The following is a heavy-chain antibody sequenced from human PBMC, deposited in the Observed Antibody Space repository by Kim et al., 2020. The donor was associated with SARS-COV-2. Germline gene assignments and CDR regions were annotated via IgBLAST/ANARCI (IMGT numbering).Heavy chain of an antibody. CDR1: GFTFSSYA. CDR3: AKVAPDATAPRLSSTRQREYYFDY. J-gene: IGHJ4*02. V-gene: IGHV3-23*01. CDR2: ISGSGGST. Sequence: GGSLRLSCAASGFTFSSYAMSWVRQAPGKGLEWVSAISGSGGSTYYADSVKGRFTISRDNSKNTLYLQMNSLRAEDTAVYYCAKVAPDATAPRLSSTRQREYYFDYLGQGTLVTVSS. D-gene: IGHD2-2*01.